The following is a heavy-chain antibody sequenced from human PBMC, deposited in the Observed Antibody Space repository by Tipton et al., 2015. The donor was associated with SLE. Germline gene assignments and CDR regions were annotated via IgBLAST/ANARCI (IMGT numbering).Heavy chain of an antibody. D-gene: IGHD2-15*01. CDR2: TYYRSKWFN. CDR3: ARTCSGGSCYSFDS. V-gene: IGHV6-1*01. CDR1: GDSVSSNNAA. Sequence: TLSLTCVISGDSVSSNNAAWNWIRQSPSRGLEWLGRTYYRSKWFNNYAVSVQSRITFNSDTSKNQFSLQLNSVTPEDTAVYYCARTCSGGSCYSFDSWGQGTPVTVSS. J-gene: IGHJ4*02.